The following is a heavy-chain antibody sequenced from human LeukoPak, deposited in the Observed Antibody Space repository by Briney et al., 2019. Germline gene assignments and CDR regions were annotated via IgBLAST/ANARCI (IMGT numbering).Heavy chain of an antibody. CDR3: TRGSLSGSSRDY. J-gene: IGHJ4*02. D-gene: IGHD1-26*01. V-gene: IGHV1-8*01. CDR1: GYTFTGYD. Sequence: ASVRVSCKASGYTFTGYDINWVRQATGQGLEWMGWMNPNTGDTGCAQKFQGRVTMTRNSSIDTAYMELSGLRSEDTAVYYCTRGSLSGSSRDYWGQGTLLTVSS. CDR2: MNPNTGDT.